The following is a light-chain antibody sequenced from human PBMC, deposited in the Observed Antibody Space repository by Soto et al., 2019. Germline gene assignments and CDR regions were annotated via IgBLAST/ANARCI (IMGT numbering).Light chain of an antibody. V-gene: IGKV4-1*01. CDR1: QSLLDSSNNKNS. CDR3: QQYSSNPQT. CDR2: WAS. J-gene: IGKJ2*01. Sequence: DIVLTQSPDSLAVSLGERATIKCMSSQSLLDSSNNKNSLAWYQQKPGQPPTLLIYWASTRESGVPDRFGGGGSGTYFTLTSNRLQAEDVSVYYCQQYSSNPQTFGQGTKLEIK.